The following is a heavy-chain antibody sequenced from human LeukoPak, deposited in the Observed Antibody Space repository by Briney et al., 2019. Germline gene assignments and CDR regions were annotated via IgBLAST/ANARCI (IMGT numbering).Heavy chain of an antibody. CDR2: IYSGGST. D-gene: IGHD5-24*01. CDR3: ARGSLWLQLDY. Sequence: SGGSLRLSCAASGFTVSSNYMSWVRQAPGKGLEWVSVIYSGGSTYYADSVKGRFTISRDNSKNTLYPQMNSLRAEDTAVYYCARGSLWLQLDYWGQGTLVTVSS. CDR1: GFTVSSNY. V-gene: IGHV3-53*05. J-gene: IGHJ4*02.